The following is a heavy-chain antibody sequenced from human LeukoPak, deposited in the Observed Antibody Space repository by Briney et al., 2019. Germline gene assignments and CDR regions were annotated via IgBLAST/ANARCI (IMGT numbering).Heavy chain of an antibody. D-gene: IGHD5-12*01. V-gene: IGHV3-30-3*01. CDR1: GFTFSSYA. CDR3: ARVGYSGYDSFDY. Sequence: GGSLTLSCAASGFTFSSYAMHWVRQAPGKGLEWVAVISYDGSNKYYADSVKGRFTISRDNAKNSLYLQMNSLRAEDTAAYYCARVGYSGYDSFDYWGQGTLVTVSS. J-gene: IGHJ4*02. CDR2: ISYDGSNK.